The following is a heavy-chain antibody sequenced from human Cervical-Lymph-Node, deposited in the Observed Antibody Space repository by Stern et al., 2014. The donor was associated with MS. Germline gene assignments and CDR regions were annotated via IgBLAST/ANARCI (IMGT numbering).Heavy chain of an antibody. D-gene: IGHD3/OR15-3a*01. CDR2: INPSGGST. CDR3: ARGTGYSYYFDY. V-gene: IGHV1-46*01. CDR1: GYTFTDHY. J-gene: IGHJ4*02. Sequence: QVQLMQSGAEVKKPGASVEVSCKVSGYTFTDHYIHWVRQAPGQGLEWMGVINPSGGSTTNAKKFQGSLTMTRDSSTSTVHMELSSLRSEDTALYYCARGTGYSYYFDYWGQGTLVTVSS.